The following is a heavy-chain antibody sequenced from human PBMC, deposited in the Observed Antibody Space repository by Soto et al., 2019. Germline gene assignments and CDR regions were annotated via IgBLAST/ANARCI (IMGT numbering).Heavy chain of an antibody. D-gene: IGHD2-15*01. CDR1: GYTFTSYD. V-gene: IGHV1-8*01. CDR2: MNPNSGNT. J-gene: IGHJ5*02. Sequence: GASVKVSCKVSGYTFTSYDINWVRQATGQGLEWMGWMNPNSGNTGYAQKFQGRVTMTRNTSISTAYMELSSLRSEDTAVYYCARGRYCSGGSCYSGWFDPWGQGTLVTVSS. CDR3: ARGRYCSGGSCYSGWFDP.